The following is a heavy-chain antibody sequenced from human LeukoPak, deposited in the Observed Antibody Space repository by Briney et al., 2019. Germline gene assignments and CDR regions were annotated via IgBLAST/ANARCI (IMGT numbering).Heavy chain of an antibody. V-gene: IGHV4-59*08. Sequence: SETLSLTCTVSGGSISGYYWSWIRQPPGKGLEWIGYIYYSGSTNCNPSLKSRVTISVDTSKNQFSLKLSSVTAADTAVYYCARYWGPYDNSGSYFDYWGQGTLVTVSS. CDR2: IYYSGST. CDR3: ARYWGPYDNSGSYFDY. D-gene: IGHD3-22*01. J-gene: IGHJ4*02. CDR1: GGSISGYY.